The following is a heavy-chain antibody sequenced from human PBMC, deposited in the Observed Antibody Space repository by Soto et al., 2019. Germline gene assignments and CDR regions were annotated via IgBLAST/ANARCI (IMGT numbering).Heavy chain of an antibody. CDR1: GFTFSNAW. CDR3: TTDYYGSGTATRFDP. Sequence: PGGSLRLSCAASGFTFSNAWMSWVRQAPGKGLEWVSRIKSKTDGGTTDYAAPVKGRFTISRDDSKNALYLQMNSLKTEDTAVYYCTTDYYGSGTATRFDPWGQATLVTGS. CDR2: IKSKTDGGTT. J-gene: IGHJ5*02. V-gene: IGHV3-15*01. D-gene: IGHD3-10*01.